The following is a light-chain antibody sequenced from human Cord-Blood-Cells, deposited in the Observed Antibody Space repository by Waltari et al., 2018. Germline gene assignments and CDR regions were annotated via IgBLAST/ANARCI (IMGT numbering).Light chain of an antibody. Sequence: QSALTQPASGSGSPGQSITISCTGTSSDVGSYNLVSWYQQHPGKAPKLMFYEGSKRPSGVSNRFSGSKSGNTASLTISGLQAEDEADYYCCSYAGSSTWVFGGGTKLTVL. J-gene: IGLJ3*02. CDR3: CSYAGSSTWV. CDR1: SSDVGSYNL. CDR2: EGS. V-gene: IGLV2-23*01.